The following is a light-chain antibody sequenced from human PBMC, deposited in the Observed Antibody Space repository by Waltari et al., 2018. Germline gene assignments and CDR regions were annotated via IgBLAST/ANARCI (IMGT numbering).Light chain of an antibody. V-gene: IGLV2-14*01. J-gene: IGLJ2*01. CDR3: SSYTSSSTPVV. CDR1: RSDVGGSNY. CDR2: EVS. Sequence: QSALTQPASVSGSPGQSITISCTGTRSDVGGSNYVPWYQQHPGKAPKLMIYEVSNRPSGVSNRFSGSKSGNTASLTISGLQAEDEADYYCSSYTSSSTPVVFGGGTKLTVL.